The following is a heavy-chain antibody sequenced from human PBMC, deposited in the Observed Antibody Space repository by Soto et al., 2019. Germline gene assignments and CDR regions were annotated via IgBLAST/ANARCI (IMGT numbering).Heavy chain of an antibody. CDR2: IYYSGST. CDR1: GGSVSSGSYY. CDR3: ARADPDASVGY. V-gene: IGHV4-61*01. Sequence: SETLSLTCTVSGGSVSSGSYYWSWIRQPPGKGLEWIGYIYYSGSTNYNPSLKSRVTISVDTSKNQFSLKLSSVTAADTAVYYCARADPDASVGYWGQGTLVTVSS. D-gene: IGHD2-15*01. J-gene: IGHJ4*02.